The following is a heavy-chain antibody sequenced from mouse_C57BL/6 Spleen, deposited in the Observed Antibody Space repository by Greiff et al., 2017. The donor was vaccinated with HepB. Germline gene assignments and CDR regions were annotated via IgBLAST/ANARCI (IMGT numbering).Heavy chain of an antibody. D-gene: IGHD1-1*02. CDR3: VRECGGNYVLFAY. CDR2: IYPGDGDT. Sequence: QVQLQQSGAELVKPGASVKISCKASGYAFSSYWMNWVKQRPGKGLEWIGQIYPGDGDTNYNGKFKGKATLTADKSSSTAYMQLSSLTSEDAAVYFCVRECGGNYVLFAYWGQGTLVTVSA. CDR1: GYAFSSYW. V-gene: IGHV1-80*01. J-gene: IGHJ3*01.